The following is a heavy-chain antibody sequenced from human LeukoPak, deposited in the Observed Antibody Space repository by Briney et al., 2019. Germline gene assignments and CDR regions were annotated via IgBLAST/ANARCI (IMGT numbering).Heavy chain of an antibody. CDR2: ISAYNGKT. CDR1: GYTFTSYG. J-gene: IGHJ4*02. V-gene: IGHV1-18*01. Sequence: GASVTVSCKASGYTFTSYGISWVRQAPAQGLEWMGLISAYNGKTNYAQQLQGRVNMTTDTSPITAYMELRSRRSDDTAVYYSARAPVLAATLYFDYWGQGPLVTVSS. D-gene: IGHD2-15*01. CDR3: ARAPVLAATLYFDY.